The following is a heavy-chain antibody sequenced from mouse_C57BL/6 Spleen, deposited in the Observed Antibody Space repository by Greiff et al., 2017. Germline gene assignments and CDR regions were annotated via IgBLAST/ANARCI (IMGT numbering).Heavy chain of an antibody. D-gene: IGHD2-3*01. V-gene: IGHV5-16*01. J-gene: IGHJ2*01. Sequence: EVKVVESEGGLVQPGSSMKLSCTASGFTFSDYYMAWVRQVPEKGLEWVANINYDGSSTYYLDSLKSRFIISRDNAKNILYLQMSSLKSEDTATYYCAREYRDGYLDYWGQGTTLTVSS. CDR3: AREYRDGYLDY. CDR2: INYDGSST. CDR1: GFTFSDYY.